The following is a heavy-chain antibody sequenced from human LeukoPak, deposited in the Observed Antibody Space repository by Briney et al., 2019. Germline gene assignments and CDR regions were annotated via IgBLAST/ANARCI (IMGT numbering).Heavy chain of an antibody. CDR1: GGSISSYY. CDR3: ARHVRYSSGWATWGAFDI. Sequence: SETLSLTCTVSGGSISSYYWSWIRQPPGKGLEWIGYIYYSGSTNYSPSLKGRVTISVDTSKNQFSLKLSSVTAADTAVYYCARHVRYSSGWATWGAFDIWGQGTMVTVSS. CDR2: IYYSGST. D-gene: IGHD6-19*01. V-gene: IGHV4-59*08. J-gene: IGHJ3*02.